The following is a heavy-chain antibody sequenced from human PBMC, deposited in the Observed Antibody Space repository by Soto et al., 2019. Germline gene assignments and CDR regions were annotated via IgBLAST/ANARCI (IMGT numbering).Heavy chain of an antibody. CDR3: ARDRAYDFWSGFQPNSHTGHKRFDY. J-gene: IGHJ4*02. D-gene: IGHD3-3*01. Sequence: PWGSLRLSCAASGFTFSSYGMHWVRQAPGKGLEWVAVIWYDGSNKYYADSVKGRFTISRDNSKNTLYLQMNSLRAEDTAVYYCARDRAYDFWSGFQPNSHTGHKRFDYWGQGTLVTVSS. CDR2: IWYDGSNK. V-gene: IGHV3-33*01. CDR1: GFTFSSYG.